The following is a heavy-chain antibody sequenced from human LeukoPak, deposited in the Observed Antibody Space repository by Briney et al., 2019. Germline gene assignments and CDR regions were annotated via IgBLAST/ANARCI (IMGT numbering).Heavy chain of an antibody. Sequence: GGSLRLSCAASGFTFSSYGMHWVRQAPGKGLEWVAVISYDGSNKYYADSVKGRFTISRDNSKNTLYLQMNSLRAEDTAVYYCARQISSVAGEFDYWGQGTLVTVSS. J-gene: IGHJ4*02. D-gene: IGHD6-19*01. CDR3: ARQISSVAGEFDY. V-gene: IGHV3-30*03. CDR1: GFTFSSYG. CDR2: ISYDGSNK.